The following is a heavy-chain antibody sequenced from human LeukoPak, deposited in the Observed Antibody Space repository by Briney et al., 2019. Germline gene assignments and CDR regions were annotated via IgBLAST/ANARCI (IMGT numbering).Heavy chain of an antibody. J-gene: IGHJ4*02. CDR2: ISGSGGTT. CDR1: GFSFSSYG. V-gene: IGHV3-23*01. D-gene: IGHD5-24*01. Sequence: GGSLRLSCAASGFSFSSYGLSWVRQAPGKGLEWVSTISGSGGTTYYADSVKGRFTLSRDNSKKTLYLHVNSLTAEDTAVYYCAKGRWLQLYYFDYWGQGTLVTVSS. CDR3: AKGRWLQLYYFDY.